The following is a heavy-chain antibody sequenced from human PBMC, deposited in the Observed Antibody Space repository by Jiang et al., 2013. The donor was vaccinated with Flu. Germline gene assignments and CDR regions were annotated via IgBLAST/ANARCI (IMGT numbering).Heavy chain of an antibody. Sequence: LLKPSETLSLTCAVYGGSFSGYYWSWIRQPPGKGLEWIGEINHSGSTNYNPSLKSRVTISVDTSKNQFSLKLSSVTAADTAVYYCARGTVAAAGNRGYPGGYYFDYWGQGTLVTVSS. J-gene: IGHJ4*02. CDR1: GGSFSGYY. CDR2: INHSGST. CDR3: ARGTVAAAGNRGYPGGYYFDY. V-gene: IGHV4-34*01. D-gene: IGHD6-13*01.